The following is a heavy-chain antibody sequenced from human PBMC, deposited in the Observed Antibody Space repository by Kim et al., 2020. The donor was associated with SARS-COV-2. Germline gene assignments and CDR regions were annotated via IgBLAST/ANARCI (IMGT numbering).Heavy chain of an antibody. V-gene: IGHV3-23*01. Sequence: TDYAESVKGRFAISRDNSKNTLDLQMNSLRAEDTAVYSCAREVRGTRAFDGWGQGTLVAVSS. D-gene: IGHD1-1*01. CDR3: AREVRGTRAFDG. CDR2: T. J-gene: IGHJ3*01.